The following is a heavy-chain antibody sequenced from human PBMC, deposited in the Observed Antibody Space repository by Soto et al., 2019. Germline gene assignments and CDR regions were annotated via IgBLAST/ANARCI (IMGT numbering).Heavy chain of an antibody. CDR2: ISSTSTTI. CDR1: GFSFSRYS. CDR3: ARFASCGEDCRRYFDC. D-gene: IGHD2-21*02. Sequence: EVQLVESGGGLVQPGGSLRLSCAVSGFSFSRYSMSWVRQAPGKGLQWISYISSTSTTIYYADSVKGRFTISSDNAKKSLYLQMKSLRDEDAAVYVCARFASCGEDCRRYFDCWGQGTLGSVSS. V-gene: IGHV3-48*02. J-gene: IGHJ4*03.